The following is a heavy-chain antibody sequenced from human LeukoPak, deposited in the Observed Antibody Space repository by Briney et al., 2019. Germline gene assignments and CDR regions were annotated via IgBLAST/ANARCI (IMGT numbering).Heavy chain of an antibody. J-gene: IGHJ6*04. CDR1: GGSISSSNW. CDR2: IYHSGGT. V-gene: IGHV4-4*02. CDR3: ARHQLLYYYYGMDV. Sequence: SGTLSLTCAVSGGSISSSNWWSWVRQPPGKGLEWIGEIYHSGGTNYNPSLKSRVTISVDKSKNQFSLKLSSVTAADTAVYYCARHQLLYYYYGMDVWGKGTTVTVSS. D-gene: IGHD2-2*01.